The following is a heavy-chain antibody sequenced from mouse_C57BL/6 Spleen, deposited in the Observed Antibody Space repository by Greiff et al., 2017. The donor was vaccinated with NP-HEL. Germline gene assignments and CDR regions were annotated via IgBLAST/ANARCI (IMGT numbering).Heavy chain of an antibody. CDR2: IYPGSGST. CDR3: AKDYDGFRFAY. Sequence: VQLQQSGAELVKPGASVKMSCKASGYTFTSYWITWVKQRPGQGLEWIGDIYPGSGSTNYNEKFTSKATLTVDTSSSTAYMQLSSLTSEDSAVYYCAKDYDGFRFAYWGQGTLVTVSA. D-gene: IGHD2-4*01. V-gene: IGHV1-55*01. J-gene: IGHJ3*01. CDR1: GYTFTSYW.